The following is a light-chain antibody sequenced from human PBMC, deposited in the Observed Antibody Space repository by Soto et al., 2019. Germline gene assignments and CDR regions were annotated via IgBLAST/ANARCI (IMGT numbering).Light chain of an antibody. Sequence: EIVMTQSPATLSVSPGERATLSCRASQSVSSNLAWYQQKPGQAPRLLIYGASTRATGIPARFSGSGSGTEFTLAIDSLQSEDFAIYYCQHYNYWPPKTFGQGTKVDIK. J-gene: IGKJ1*01. V-gene: IGKV3-15*01. CDR3: QHYNYWPPKT. CDR1: QSVSSN. CDR2: GAS.